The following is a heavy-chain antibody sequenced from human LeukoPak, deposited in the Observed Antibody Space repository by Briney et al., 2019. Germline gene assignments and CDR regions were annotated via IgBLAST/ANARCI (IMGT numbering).Heavy chain of an antibody. J-gene: IGHJ4*02. CDR1: GFTFTIYS. CDR2: ISSSSSTI. Sequence: GGSLILSCAASGFTFTIYSMNWVRQAPGKGLEWVSYISSSSSTIYYADSVKGRFTISRDDAKNSLYLQMHSLRAEDTAVYYCAKTYCSSTSCYAGNSVTVDYWGQGTLVTVSS. CDR3: AKTYCSSTSCYAGNSVTVDY. V-gene: IGHV3-48*04. D-gene: IGHD2-2*01.